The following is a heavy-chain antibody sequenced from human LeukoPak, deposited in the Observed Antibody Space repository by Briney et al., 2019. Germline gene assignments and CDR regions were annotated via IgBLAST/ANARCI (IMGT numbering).Heavy chain of an antibody. D-gene: IGHD5-24*01. CDR1: GGTFSSYA. V-gene: IGHV1-69*04. CDR2: IIPIFGIA. Sequence: ASVKVSCKASGGTFSSYAISWVRQAPGQGLEWMGRIIPIFGIANYAQKFQGRVTITADKSTSTAYMELSSLRSEDTAVYYCARDGGMATINGGQGYYYGMDVWGQGTMVTVSS. J-gene: IGHJ6*02. CDR3: ARDGGMATINGGQGYYYGMDV.